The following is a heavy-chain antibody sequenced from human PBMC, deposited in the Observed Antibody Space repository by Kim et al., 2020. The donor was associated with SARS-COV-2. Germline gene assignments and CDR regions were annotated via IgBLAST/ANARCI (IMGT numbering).Heavy chain of an antibody. J-gene: IGHJ4*02. CDR3: AREYIAAAGTDPYYFDY. V-gene: IGHV4-34*01. CDR1: GGSLSGYY. D-gene: IGHD6-13*01. CDR2: INHSGSP. Sequence: SETLSLTCAAYGGSLSGYYWSWIRQPPGKGLEWIGEINHSGSPNNNPSLKSRVTISVDTSKNQFSLKLSSVTAADTAVYYCAREYIAAAGTDPYYFDYWGQGTLVTVSS.